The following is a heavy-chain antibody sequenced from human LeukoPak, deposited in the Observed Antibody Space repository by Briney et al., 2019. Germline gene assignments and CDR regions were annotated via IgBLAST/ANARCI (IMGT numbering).Heavy chain of an antibody. V-gene: IGHV4-39*02. CDR2: IYYSGNT. J-gene: IGHJ6*02. D-gene: IGHD3-10*01. CDR1: GGSISTSSYY. Sequence: SETLSLTCTVSGGSISTSSYYWGWIRQPPGKGLEWIGSIYYSGNTYYNPSLNSRLTISVDTSKNHFSLKLSSVTAADTAVYYCASQYGPGSYYSHPYYYYGMDVWGQGTTVTVSS. CDR3: ASQYGPGSYYSHPYYYYGMDV.